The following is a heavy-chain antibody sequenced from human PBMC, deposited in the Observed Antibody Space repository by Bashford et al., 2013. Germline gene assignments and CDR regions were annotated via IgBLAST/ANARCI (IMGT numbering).Heavy chain of an antibody. D-gene: IGHD1-1*01. Sequence: SVKVSCKASGGTFSSYAISWVRQAPGQGLEWMGGIIPIFGTANYAQKFQGRVTITADESTSTAYMELSSLRSEDTAVYYCARFGTPLYYGMDVWGQGTTVTVSS. V-gene: IGHV1-69*13. J-gene: IGHJ6*02. CDR2: IIPIFGTA. CDR3: ARFGTPLYYGMDV. CDR1: GGTFSSYA.